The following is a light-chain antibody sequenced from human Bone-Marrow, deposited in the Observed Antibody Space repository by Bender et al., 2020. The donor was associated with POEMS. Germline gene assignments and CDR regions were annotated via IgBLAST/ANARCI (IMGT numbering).Light chain of an antibody. J-gene: IGLJ2*01. V-gene: IGLV2-14*03. CDR1: SSDVGNYNY. Sequence: QSALTQPASVSGSPGQSITISCTATSSDVGNYNYVSWYQQHPGKAPKLIIFDVSKRPSGVSNRFSGSKSGNTASLSISGLQAEDEADYFCSSYSRSSTLVLFGGGTKLTVL. CDR3: SSYSRSSTLVL. CDR2: DVS.